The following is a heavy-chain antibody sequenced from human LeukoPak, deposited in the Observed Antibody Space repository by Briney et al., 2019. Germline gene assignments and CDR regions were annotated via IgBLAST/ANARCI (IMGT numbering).Heavy chain of an antibody. J-gene: IGHJ4*02. V-gene: IGHV3-15*01. CDR3: TTDAVTAWDY. D-gene: IGHD2-21*02. CDR1: GFTFSNAW. Sequence: GGSLRLSCAASGFTFSNAWMSWVRQAPGKGLEWVCRIKSKTDGGTTDYAAPMRGRFTISRDDSKNTLYLQMNSLTIEDTALYYCTTDAVTAWDYWGQGTLVTVSS. CDR2: IKSKTDGGTT.